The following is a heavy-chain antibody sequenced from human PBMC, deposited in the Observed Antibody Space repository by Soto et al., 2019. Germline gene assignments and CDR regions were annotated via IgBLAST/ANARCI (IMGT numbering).Heavy chain of an antibody. CDR2: ISGSGGST. D-gene: IGHD6-19*01. CDR1: GFTFSSYA. Sequence: EVQLLESGGGLVQPGGSLRLSCAASGFTFSSYAMSWVRQAPGKGLEWVSAISGSGGSTYYADSVKGRFTISIDNSKNTRYLQMNSLRAEETAGYYCAKYGRWLVHFYYYGMDVWGQGTTVNVSS. V-gene: IGHV3-23*01. CDR3: AKYGRWLVHFYYYGMDV. J-gene: IGHJ6*02.